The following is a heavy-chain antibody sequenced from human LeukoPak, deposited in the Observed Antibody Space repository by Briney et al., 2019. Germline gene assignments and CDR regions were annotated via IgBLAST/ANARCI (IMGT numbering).Heavy chain of an antibody. J-gene: IGHJ3*02. CDR2: ISAYNGNT. D-gene: IGHD6-13*01. V-gene: IGHV1-18*01. Sequence: GASVKVSCKASGYTFTSYGISWVRQAPGQGLEWMGWISAYNGNTNYAQKLQGRVTMTTDTSTSTAYMELRSLRSDDTAVYYCASWWGSRDRVGAFDIWGQGTMVTVSS. CDR3: ASWWGSRDRVGAFDI. CDR1: GYTFTSYG.